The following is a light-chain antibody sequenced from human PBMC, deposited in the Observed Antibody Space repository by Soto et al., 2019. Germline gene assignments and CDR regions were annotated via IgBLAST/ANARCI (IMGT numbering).Light chain of an antibody. CDR3: QQYYSIPRA. Sequence: DIVLTQSPDSLAVSLGERVTINCKSSQTILYSSNNKNYLAWYQRRPGQPPKLLISWASTRESGVPDRFSGSGSGTDFTLTINNLQAEDVAVYYCQQYYSIPRAFGQGTRVEIK. V-gene: IGKV4-1*01. CDR1: QTILYSSNNKNY. J-gene: IGKJ1*01. CDR2: WAS.